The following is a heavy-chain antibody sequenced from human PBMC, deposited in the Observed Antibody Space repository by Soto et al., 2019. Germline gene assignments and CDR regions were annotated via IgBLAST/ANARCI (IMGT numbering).Heavy chain of an antibody. D-gene: IGHD5-12*01. V-gene: IGHV1-69*04. CDR3: AIDRRDGYNYYYGMDV. J-gene: IGHJ6*02. Sequence: SVKVSCTPSVGTFSSYAIICVRQAPGQGLEWMGRIIPILGIANYAQKFQGRVTITADKSTSTAYMELSSLRSEDTAVYYCAIDRRDGYNYYYGMDVWSQGTTVIVTS. CDR1: VGTFSSYA. CDR2: IIPILGIA.